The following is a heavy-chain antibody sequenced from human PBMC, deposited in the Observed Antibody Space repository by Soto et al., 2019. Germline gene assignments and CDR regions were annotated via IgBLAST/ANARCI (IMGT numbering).Heavy chain of an antibody. Sequence: GGSLRLSCAASGFTFSSYGMHWVRQAPGKGLEWVAVISYDGSNKYYADSVKGRFTISRDNSKNTLYLQMNSLRAEDTAVYYCAKAYSGSYQRAYYFDYWGQGTLVTVSS. J-gene: IGHJ4*02. CDR3: AKAYSGSYQRAYYFDY. CDR1: GFTFSSYG. V-gene: IGHV3-30*18. CDR2: ISYDGSNK. D-gene: IGHD1-26*01.